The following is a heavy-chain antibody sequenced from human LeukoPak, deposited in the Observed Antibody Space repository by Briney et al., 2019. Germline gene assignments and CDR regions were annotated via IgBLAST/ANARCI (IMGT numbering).Heavy chain of an antibody. CDR3: ARDDYYDSSGYSFDY. CDR2: INSDGSST. CDR1: GFTFSSYW. D-gene: IGHD3-22*01. V-gene: IGHV3-74*01. J-gene: IGHJ4*02. Sequence: PGGSLRLSCAASGFTFSSYWMHWVRQAPGKGLVWVSRINSDGSSTSYADPVKGRFTISRDNAKNTLYLQMNSLRAEDTAVYYCARDDYYDSSGYSFDYWGQGTLVTVSS.